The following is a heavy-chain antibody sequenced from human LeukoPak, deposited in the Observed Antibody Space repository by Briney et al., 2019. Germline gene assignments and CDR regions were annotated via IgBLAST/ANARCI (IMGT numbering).Heavy chain of an antibody. CDR1: RFTPSSYW. Sequence: GGSLRLSCAASRFTPSSYWMSWVRQAPGKGLEWVANIKQDGSEKYYVDSVKGRFTISRDNAKNSLYLQMNGLRAEDTARYYCGRDNGDVVAPLLDVWGKGTTVTISS. J-gene: IGHJ6*04. D-gene: IGHD2-21*01. V-gene: IGHV3-7*01. CDR3: GRDNGDVVAPLLDV. CDR2: IKQDGSEK.